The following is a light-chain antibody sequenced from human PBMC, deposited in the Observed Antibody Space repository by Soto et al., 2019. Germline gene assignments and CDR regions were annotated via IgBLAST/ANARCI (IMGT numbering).Light chain of an antibody. J-gene: IGLJ1*01. Sequence: QSALTQPASVSGSPGQSITISCTGTSSDVGAYDFVSWYQHYPGKDPKLVTFDVTHRPPGISDRFSGSKSANTASLTISGLQAEDEAFYYGSSYTTRSTLVFGGGTKVTVL. CDR1: SSDVGAYDF. CDR2: DVT. CDR3: SSYTTRSTLV. V-gene: IGLV2-14*01.